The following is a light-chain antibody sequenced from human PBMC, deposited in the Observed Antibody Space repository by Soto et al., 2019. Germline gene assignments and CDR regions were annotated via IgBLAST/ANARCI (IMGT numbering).Light chain of an antibody. J-gene: IGKJ1*01. CDR3: QHYNSYGT. CDR1: QSIDRW. CDR2: RAS. V-gene: IGKV1-5*01. Sequence: DIQMTQSPSTLTASVGDRVTITFRASQSIDRWLAWYQQRTGKAAKILIYRASSLETGVPSRFSGSGSGTEFTLTISSLQPDDFAIYYCQHYNSYGTFCQGSKVDI.